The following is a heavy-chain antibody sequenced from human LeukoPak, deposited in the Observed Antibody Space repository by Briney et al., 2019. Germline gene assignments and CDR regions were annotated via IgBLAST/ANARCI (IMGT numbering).Heavy chain of an antibody. D-gene: IGHD6-13*01. V-gene: IGHV1-46*01. CDR1: GYTFTGYY. Sequence: ASVKVSCKASGYTFTGYYMHWVRQAPGQGREGMGIINPSGGSTSYAQKFQGRVTMTRDMSTRTVYMELSSLRSEDTAVYYCARGGLVFYSSSWYHAFDIWGQGTMVTVSS. CDR3: ARGGLVFYSSSWYHAFDI. CDR2: INPSGGST. J-gene: IGHJ3*02.